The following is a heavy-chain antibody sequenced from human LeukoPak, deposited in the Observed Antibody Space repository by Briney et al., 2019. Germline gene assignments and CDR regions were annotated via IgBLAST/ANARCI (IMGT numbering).Heavy chain of an antibody. CDR3: ARGSYDILTGSGDWFDP. CDR2: INPNSGGT. CDR1: GYTFTCYY. J-gene: IGHJ5*02. V-gene: IGHV1-2*02. Sequence: GASVKVSCKASGYTFTCYYMHWVRQAPGQGLEWMGWINPNSGGTNYAQKFQGRVTMTRDTSISTAYMELSRLRSDDTAVYYCARGSYDILTGSGDWFDPWGQGTLVTVSS. D-gene: IGHD3-9*01.